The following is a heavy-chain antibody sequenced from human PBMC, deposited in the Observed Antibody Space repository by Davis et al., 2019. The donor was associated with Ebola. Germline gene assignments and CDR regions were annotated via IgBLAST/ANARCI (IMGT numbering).Heavy chain of an antibody. V-gene: IGHV3-11*01. CDR1: GFTFSNAW. Sequence: GESLKISCAASGFTFSNAWMSWIRQAPGKGLEWVSYISSSGSTIYYADSVKGRFTISRDNAKNTLYLQMSSLRAEDTAVYYCARGTGGDFFDYWGQGTPVTVSS. D-gene: IGHD1-26*01. CDR2: ISSSGSTI. CDR3: ARGTGGDFFDY. J-gene: IGHJ4*02.